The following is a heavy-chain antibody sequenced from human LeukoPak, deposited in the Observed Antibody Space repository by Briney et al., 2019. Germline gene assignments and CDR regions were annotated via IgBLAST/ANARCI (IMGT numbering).Heavy chain of an antibody. J-gene: IGHJ5*02. CDR3: ATEPGYCSGGRCYGGWFDP. CDR2: INHSGST. CDR1: GGSFSGYY. Sequence: PSETLSLTCAVYGGSFSGYYWSWIRQAPGKGLEWIGEINHSGSTNYNPSLESRVTISVDTSKNQFSLKLSSVTAADTAVYYCATEPGYCSGGRCYGGWFDPWGQGTLGTVSS. D-gene: IGHD2-15*01. V-gene: IGHV4-34*01.